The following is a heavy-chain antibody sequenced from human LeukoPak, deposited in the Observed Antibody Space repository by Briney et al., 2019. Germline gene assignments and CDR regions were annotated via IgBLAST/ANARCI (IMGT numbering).Heavy chain of an antibody. CDR1: GGSISSSSYY. D-gene: IGHD3-3*01. CDR3: ARQPSRITIFGVVPPHFDY. Sequence: SETLPLTCTVSGGSISSSSYYWGWIRQPPGKGLEWIGSIYYSGSTYYNPSLKSRVTISVDTSKNQFSLKLSSVTAADTAVYYCARQPSRITIFGVVPPHFDYWGQGTLVTVSS. V-gene: IGHV4-39*01. CDR2: IYYSGST. J-gene: IGHJ4*02.